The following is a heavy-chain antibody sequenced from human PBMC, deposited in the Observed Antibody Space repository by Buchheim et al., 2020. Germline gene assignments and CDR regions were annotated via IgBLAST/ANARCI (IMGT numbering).Heavy chain of an antibody. Sequence: QLQLLESGPGLMKPSETLSLTCTVSGDSINSNSHYWGWIRQPPGKGLEWIGSIFYSGRTYYNPSLSGRVTISVDPSTSQFSLKVTSVRAADTAIYYCARHVAFEHYFDSWGQGSL. V-gene: IGHV4-39*01. J-gene: IGHJ4*02. CDR3: ARHVAFEHYFDS. CDR1: GDSINSNSHY. CDR2: IFYSGRT. D-gene: IGHD5-12*01.